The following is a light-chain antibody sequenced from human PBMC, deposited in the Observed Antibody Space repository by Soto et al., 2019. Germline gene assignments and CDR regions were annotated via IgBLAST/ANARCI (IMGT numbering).Light chain of an antibody. CDR1: SSDIGYYNY. Sequence: QSALTQPASVSGSPGQSITISCTGTSSDIGYYNYVSWYQQHPGKAPKVMIYEVGNRPSGVSDRFSGSKSGNTASLTISGLQAEDEADYYCSSYTSSSTPFVFGTGTKVT. CDR3: SSYTSSSTPFV. CDR2: EVG. V-gene: IGLV2-14*01. J-gene: IGLJ1*01.